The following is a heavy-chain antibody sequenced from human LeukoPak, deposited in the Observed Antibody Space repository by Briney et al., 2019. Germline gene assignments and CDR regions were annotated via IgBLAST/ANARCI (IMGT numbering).Heavy chain of an antibody. CDR3: AKVPINGIAVAPTDY. V-gene: IGHV3-23*01. J-gene: IGHJ4*02. Sequence: PGGSLRLSCAASGFTFSSYAMSWLRQAPGKGLEWVSAISCSGGRNLCAASLKGRFTISRDNSKNTLYLQMNSLRAEDTAVYYCAKVPINGIAVAPTDYWGQGTLVTVSS. CDR2: ISCSGGRN. CDR1: GFTFSSYA. D-gene: IGHD6-19*01.